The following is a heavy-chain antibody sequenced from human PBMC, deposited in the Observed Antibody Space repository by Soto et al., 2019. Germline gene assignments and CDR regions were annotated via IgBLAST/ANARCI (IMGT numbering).Heavy chain of an antibody. J-gene: IGHJ4*02. Sequence: SVKVSCKTSEYSFRDYTLHCERQAPGQGLEWMGWVEPNGGGSNSAQKFQGSVTMTWDTSITTAYLDLTRLTTNDTATYFCATWVDYGDFEGFDFWGQGT. D-gene: IGHD4-17*01. CDR3: ATWVDYGDFEGFDF. V-gene: IGHV1-2*04. CDR1: EYSFRDYT. CDR2: VEPNGGGS.